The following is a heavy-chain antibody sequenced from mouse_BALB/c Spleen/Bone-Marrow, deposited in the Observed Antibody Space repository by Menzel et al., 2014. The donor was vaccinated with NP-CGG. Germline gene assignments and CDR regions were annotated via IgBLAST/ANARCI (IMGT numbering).Heavy chain of an antibody. Sequence: SAAAVDFSTFWMSWVRQAPGKGLEWIGEINPDRSTINYRPSLKDKFIISRDNAKNTLYLLLSKVRSEDTALYYCARLHYYGYGAYWGQGTLVTVS. V-gene: IGHV4-1*02. J-gene: IGHJ3*01. CDR1: AVDFSTFW. D-gene: IGHD1-2*01. CDR2: INPDRSTI. CDR3: ARLHYYGYGAY.